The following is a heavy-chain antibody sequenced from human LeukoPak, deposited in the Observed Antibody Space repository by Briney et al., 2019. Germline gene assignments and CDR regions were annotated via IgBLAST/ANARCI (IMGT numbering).Heavy chain of an antibody. CDR3: ASSDDGGPDY. V-gene: IGHV4-39*01. J-gene: IGHJ4*02. CDR2: IPYSGST. D-gene: IGHD1-1*01. CDR1: GGPISSSGFY. Sequence: SETLSLTCTVSGGPISSSGFYWGWIRQSPGKGLEWIGSIPYSGSTYYNPSLESRVTISVDTSKNQFSLRLNSVTAADTAVYYCASSDDGGPDYWGQGTLVTVSS.